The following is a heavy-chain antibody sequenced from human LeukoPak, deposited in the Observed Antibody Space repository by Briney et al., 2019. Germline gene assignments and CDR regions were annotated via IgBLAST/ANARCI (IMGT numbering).Heavy chain of an antibody. V-gene: IGHV1-2*02. Sequence: ASVKVSCKASGYTFTGYYMHWVRQAPGQGLEWMGWINPNSGGTNYAQKFQGRVTMTRGTSISTAYMELSRLRSDDTAVYYCARDFDAYYYYMDVWGKGTTVTVS. D-gene: IGHD3-9*01. J-gene: IGHJ6*03. CDR1: GYTFTGYY. CDR2: INPNSGGT. CDR3: ARDFDAYYYYMDV.